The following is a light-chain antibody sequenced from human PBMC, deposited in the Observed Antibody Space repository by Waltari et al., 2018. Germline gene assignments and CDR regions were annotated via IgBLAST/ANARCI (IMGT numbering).Light chain of an antibody. J-gene: IGKJ1*01. Sequence: DIKMTQSPSTLSASVGDSVTITCRANQTIGYWLAWYQQKPGKAPRLLIYDASILESGVPSRFSGSSSGTEFTLSINSLQPDDFACYYCQQYNSYSWTFGQGTKVEIK. CDR2: DAS. V-gene: IGKV1-5*01. CDR1: QTIGYW. CDR3: QQYNSYSWT.